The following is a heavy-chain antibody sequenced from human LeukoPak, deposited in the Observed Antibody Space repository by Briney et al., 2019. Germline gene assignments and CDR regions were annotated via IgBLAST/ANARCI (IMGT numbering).Heavy chain of an antibody. CDR1: GYTFTGYY. Sequence: ASVKVSCKASGYTFTGYYMHWVRQAPGQGLEWMGRINPNSGGTNYAQKFQGRVTMTRDTSISTAYMELSRLRSDDTAVYYCARDLDYYDSSGLDYWGQGTLVTV. D-gene: IGHD3-22*01. CDR2: INPNSGGT. V-gene: IGHV1-2*06. J-gene: IGHJ4*02. CDR3: ARDLDYYDSSGLDY.